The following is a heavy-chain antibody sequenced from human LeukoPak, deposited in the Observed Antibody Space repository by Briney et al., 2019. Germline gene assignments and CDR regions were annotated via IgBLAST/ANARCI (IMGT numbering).Heavy chain of an antibody. CDR2: INHSGST. CDR1: GGSISSSNW. Sequence: SETLSLTCAVSGGSISSSNWWSWVRQPPEKGLEWIGEINHSGSTNYNPSLKSRVTISIDTSKNQFSLKLSSVTAADTAVYYCARASPSTMVRGVRRFDPWGQGTLVTVSS. J-gene: IGHJ5*02. CDR3: ARASPSTMVRGVRRFDP. D-gene: IGHD3-10*01. V-gene: IGHV4-4*02.